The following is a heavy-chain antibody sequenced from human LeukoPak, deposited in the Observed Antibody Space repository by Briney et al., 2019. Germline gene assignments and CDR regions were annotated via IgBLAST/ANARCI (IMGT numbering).Heavy chain of an antibody. Sequence: GRSLRLSYAASGFTFSSYAMHWVRQAPGKGLEWVAVISYDGSNKYYADSVKGRFTISRDNSKNTLYLQINSLRAEDTAVYYCARGGGAYYDILTGSLFRWGQGTLVTVSS. CDR2: ISYDGSNK. J-gene: IGHJ4*02. CDR1: GFTFSSYA. CDR3: ARGGGAYYDILTGSLFR. D-gene: IGHD3-9*01. V-gene: IGHV3-30*04.